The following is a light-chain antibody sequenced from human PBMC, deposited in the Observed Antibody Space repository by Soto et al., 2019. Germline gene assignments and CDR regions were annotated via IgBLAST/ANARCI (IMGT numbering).Light chain of an antibody. J-gene: IGKJ2*01. CDR2: AAS. V-gene: IGKV1-39*01. CDR3: QQTYRPSYT. Sequence: DIQMDQSPSSLSASLGDRVTITCRASQSVNRFLNWYQQHPGRAPKVLIYAASTLQSGVPSRFSGNGSGTEFTLTISTLQPDDFATYFCQQTYRPSYTFAQGTRLEIK. CDR1: QSVNRF.